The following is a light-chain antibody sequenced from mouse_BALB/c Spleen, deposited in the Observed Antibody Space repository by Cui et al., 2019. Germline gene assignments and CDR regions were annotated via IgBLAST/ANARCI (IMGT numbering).Light chain of an antibody. V-gene: IGKV14-111*01. Sequence: DIKMTQSPPSMYASLGERVTITCKASQDINSYLSWFQQKPGKSPKTLIYRANRLVDGVPSRFSGSGSGQDYSLTISSLEYEDMGIYYCLQYDEFPRTFGGGTKLEIK. J-gene: IGKJ1*01. CDR3: LQYDEFPRT. CDR2: RAN. CDR1: QDINSY.